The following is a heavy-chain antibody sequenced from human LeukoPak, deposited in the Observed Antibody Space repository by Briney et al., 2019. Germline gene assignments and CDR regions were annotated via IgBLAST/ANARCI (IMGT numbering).Heavy chain of an antibody. Sequence: SETLSLTCAVSGGSISSSNWWSWVRQPPGQGLEWIGEIYHSGSTNYNPSLKSRVTISVDRSKNQFSLKLSSVTAADTAVYYCARVPHMVRGGGSDYWGQGTLVTVSS. CDR1: GGSISSSNW. CDR3: ARVPHMVRGGGSDY. J-gene: IGHJ4*02. V-gene: IGHV4-4*02. D-gene: IGHD3-10*01. CDR2: IYHSGST.